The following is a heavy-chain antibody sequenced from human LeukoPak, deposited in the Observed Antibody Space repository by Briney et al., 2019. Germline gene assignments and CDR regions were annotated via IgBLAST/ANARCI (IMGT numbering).Heavy chain of an antibody. V-gene: IGHV3-9*01. J-gene: IGHJ4*02. Sequence: SLGLSCAASGFTFDDYAMHWVRQAPGKGLEWVSGISWNSGSIGYADSVKGRFTISRDNAKNSLYLQMNSLRAEDTALYFCAKDIYSSSWYYFDYWGQGTLVTVSS. D-gene: IGHD6-13*01. CDR1: GFTFDDYA. CDR3: AKDIYSSSWYYFDY. CDR2: ISWNSGSI.